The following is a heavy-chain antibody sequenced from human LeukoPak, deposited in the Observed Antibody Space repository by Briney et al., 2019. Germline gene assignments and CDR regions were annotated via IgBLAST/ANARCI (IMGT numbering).Heavy chain of an antibody. D-gene: IGHD2-15*01. Sequence: PGGSLRLSCAASGFTFSSYGMHWVRQAPGKGLEWVAFIRSDGSNKYYADSVKGRFTISRDNSKNTLYLQMNSLRAEDTAIYYCAKNGDRGAYCTGGTCYPYFYYYMDVWGKGTTVTI. V-gene: IGHV3-30*02. J-gene: IGHJ6*03. CDR3: AKNGDRGAYCTGGTCYPYFYYYMDV. CDR2: IRSDGSNK. CDR1: GFTFSSYG.